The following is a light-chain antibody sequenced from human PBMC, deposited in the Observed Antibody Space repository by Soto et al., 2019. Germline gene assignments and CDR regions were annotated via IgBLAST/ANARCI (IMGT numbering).Light chain of an antibody. J-gene: IGKJ3*01. CDR3: QQRSNWPPLFT. V-gene: IGKV3-11*01. Sequence: EIVLTQSPATLSLSPGERATLSCRASPRVSSYLAWYQQKPGQAPRLLIYAASNRATGIPARCSGSGSGTDGTRTISSLEPEDFAGYYWQQRSNWPPLFTFGPGTKVDIK. CDR1: PRVSSY. CDR2: AAS.